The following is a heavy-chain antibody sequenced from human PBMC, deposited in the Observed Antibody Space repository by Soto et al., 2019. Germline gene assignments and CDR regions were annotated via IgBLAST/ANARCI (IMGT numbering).Heavy chain of an antibody. J-gene: IGHJ3*02. CDR2: IYDSGDA. CDR3: VSSPTAVFGDPLDI. CDR1: GGSISSYF. D-gene: IGHD3-16*01. V-gene: IGHV4-59*03. Sequence: PSETLCLTCSVSGGSISSYFKNWIRQAPGKGLEWIGCIYDSGDANYNPSLKSRVTISLDTSKNQFSLKLSSVTAADTAVYYCVSSPTAVFGDPLDIWALGPMVT.